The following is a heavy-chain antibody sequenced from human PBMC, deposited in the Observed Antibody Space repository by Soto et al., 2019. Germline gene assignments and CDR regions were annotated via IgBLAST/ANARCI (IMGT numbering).Heavy chain of an antibody. CDR1: GFTISAYT. J-gene: IGHJ4*02. V-gene: IGHV3-23*01. Sequence: GGSLRLSCSASGFTISAYTMGWVRLSAGKGLEWVATIFSGGGGTEFADSVTGRFSVSRDNSKNQMFLQMDNLRVDDTALYYWARDRQPDGIWTCDYWGRGVLVTVSS. CDR3: ARDRQPDGIWTCDY. D-gene: IGHD2-15*01. CDR2: IFSGGGGT.